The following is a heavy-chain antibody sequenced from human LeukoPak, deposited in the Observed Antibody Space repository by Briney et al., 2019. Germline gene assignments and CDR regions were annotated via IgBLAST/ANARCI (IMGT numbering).Heavy chain of an antibody. D-gene: IGHD4/OR15-4a*01. J-gene: IGHJ5*02. V-gene: IGHV3-21*01. CDR2: INSDALWI. CDR1: GFTFRTYS. CDR3: ARDDGAGTQRDGWFDP. Sequence: GGTLRLSCAASGFTFRTYSMNWIRQAPGKGLEWVSSINSDALWIYYADSVRGRFTVSRDNAKNSLYLQMNSLGADDTAVYYCARDDGAGTQRDGWFDPWGQGTLVTVSS.